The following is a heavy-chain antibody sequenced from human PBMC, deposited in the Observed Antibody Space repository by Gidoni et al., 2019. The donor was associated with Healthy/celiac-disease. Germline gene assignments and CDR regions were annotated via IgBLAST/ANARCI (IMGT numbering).Heavy chain of an antibody. J-gene: IGHJ6*03. V-gene: IGHV1-46*01. Sequence: QVQLVQSGAEVKKPGASVKVSCKASGYTFTSYYMHWVRQAPGQGLEWMGIINPSGGSTSYAQKFQGRVTMTRDTSTSTVYMELSSLRSEDTAVYYCAREGVVVVPAAMEVMYYYYYMDVWGKGTTVTVSS. CDR3: AREGVVVVPAAMEVMYYYYYMDV. D-gene: IGHD2-2*01. CDR1: GYTFTSYY. CDR2: INPSGGST.